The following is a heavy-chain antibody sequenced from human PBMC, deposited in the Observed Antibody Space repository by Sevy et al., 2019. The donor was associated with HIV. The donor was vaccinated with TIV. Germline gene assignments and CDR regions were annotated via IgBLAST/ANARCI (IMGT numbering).Heavy chain of an antibody. CDR3: ARYGDLIYSPAGGFDY. V-gene: IGHV3-30*07. D-gene: IGHD1-26*01. J-gene: IGHJ4*02. CDR1: GFTFSSYA. CDR2: ISYDGSNK. Sequence: GGFLRLSCAASGFTFSSYAMHWVRQAPGKGLERVAVISYDGSNKYYADSVKGRFTISRDNSKNTLYLQMNSLRAEDTAVYYCARYGDLIYSPAGGFDYWGQGTLVTVSS.